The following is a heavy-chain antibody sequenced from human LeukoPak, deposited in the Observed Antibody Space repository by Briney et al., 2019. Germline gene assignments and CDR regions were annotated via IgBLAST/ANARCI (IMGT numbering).Heavy chain of an antibody. D-gene: IGHD2-21*02. Sequence: PSETLSLTCTVPGGSINIYYWSWFRQPAGKGLEWIGRVYTSGSTNYNPSLKSRVTMSVDTSKNQFSLKLSSVTAADTAVYYCARELTAVDYWGQGTLVTVSS. V-gene: IGHV4-4*07. CDR2: VYTSGST. CDR3: ARELTAVDY. CDR1: GGSINIYY. J-gene: IGHJ4*02.